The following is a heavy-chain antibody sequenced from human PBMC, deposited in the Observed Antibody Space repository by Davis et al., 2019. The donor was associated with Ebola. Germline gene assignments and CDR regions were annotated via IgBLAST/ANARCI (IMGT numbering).Heavy chain of an antibody. J-gene: IGHJ4*02. V-gene: IGHV6-1*01. D-gene: IGHD5-12*01. CDR2: TYYNSKWYN. Sequence: HPQTPSLSRAISGGSLSRNIPAWNWLRQSPSRGLEWLGRTYYNSKWYNDYAVSVKSRMTINPDTSKNQFSLKLNSVTPEDTAVYYCGRGWLRTGIDYWGQGTLVTVSS. CDR3: GRGWLRTGIDY. CDR1: GGSLSRNIPA.